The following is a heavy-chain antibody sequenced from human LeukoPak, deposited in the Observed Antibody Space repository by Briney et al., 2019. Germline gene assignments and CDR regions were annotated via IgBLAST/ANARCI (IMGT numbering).Heavy chain of an antibody. V-gene: IGHV1-69*05. CDR2: IIPIFGTA. J-gene: IGHJ4*02. D-gene: IGHD5-18*01. Sequence: SVKVSCKASGGTFSSYAISWVRQAPGQGLEWMGRIIPIFGTANYAQKFQGRVTITTDESTSTAYMELSSLRSEDTAVYYCARARGGYSYGEFDYWGQGTLVTVSS. CDR3: ARARGGYSYGEFDY. CDR1: GGTFSSYA.